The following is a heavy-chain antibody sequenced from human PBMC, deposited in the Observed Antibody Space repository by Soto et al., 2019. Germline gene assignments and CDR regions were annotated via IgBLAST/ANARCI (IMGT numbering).Heavy chain of an antibody. D-gene: IGHD3-10*01. Sequence: VGSLRLSCAASGFTFSSYWMSWVRQAPGKGLEWVANIKQDGSEKYYVDSVKGRFTISRDNAKNSLYLQMNSLRAEDTAVYYCARDRVWFGELLLDYWGQGTLVTVSS. CDR3: ARDRVWFGELLLDY. CDR1: GFTFSSYW. V-gene: IGHV3-7*03. CDR2: IKQDGSEK. J-gene: IGHJ4*02.